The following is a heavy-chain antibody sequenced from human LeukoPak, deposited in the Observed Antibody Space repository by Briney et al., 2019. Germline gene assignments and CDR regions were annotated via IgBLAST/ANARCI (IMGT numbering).Heavy chain of an antibody. CDR2: ISGSGDST. J-gene: IGHJ4*02. D-gene: IGHD3-22*01. Sequence: PGGSLRLSCAASGFTFSTYAVNWVRQAPGKGLEWVSTISGSGDSTYYADSVKGRFTISRDNSKDTLYLQMSSVRVDDTAVYYCARDRGRYYDSRGFYWGYYFDCWGQGILVTVST. CDR1: GFTFSTYA. V-gene: IGHV3-23*01. CDR3: ARDRGRYYDSRGFYWGYYFDC.